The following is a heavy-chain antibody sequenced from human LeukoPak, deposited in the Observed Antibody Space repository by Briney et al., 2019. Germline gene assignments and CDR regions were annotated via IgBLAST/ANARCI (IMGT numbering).Heavy chain of an antibody. CDR1: GFTFSSYT. CDR3: AKMRSTSRLGLRDAFDI. CDR2: ISGSGGST. D-gene: IGHD2-2*01. Sequence: GGSLRLSCAASGFTFSSYTMSWVRQAPGKGLEWVSAISGSGGSTYYADSVKGRFTISRDNSKNTLYLQMNSLRAEDTAVYYCAKMRSTSRLGLRDAFDIWGQGTMVTVSS. J-gene: IGHJ3*02. V-gene: IGHV3-23*01.